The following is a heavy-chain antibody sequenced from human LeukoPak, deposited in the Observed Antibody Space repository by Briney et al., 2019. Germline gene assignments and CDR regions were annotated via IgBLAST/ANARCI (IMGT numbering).Heavy chain of an antibody. Sequence: GGSLRLSCATSGFTFSTYWMHWVRQAPGKGLVWASRMNSDGSTIDYADSVKGRFTISRDNAKNTVYLQMNSLRAEDTAVYYCVSFYETYWGRGTLVTVSS. V-gene: IGHV3-74*01. J-gene: IGHJ4*02. CDR1: GFTFSTYW. CDR3: VSFYETY. CDR2: MNSDGSTI. D-gene: IGHD2/OR15-2a*01.